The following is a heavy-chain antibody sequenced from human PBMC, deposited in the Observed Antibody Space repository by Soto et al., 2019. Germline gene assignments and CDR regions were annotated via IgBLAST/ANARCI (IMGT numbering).Heavy chain of an antibody. CDR1: AFTFSSYD. D-gene: IGHD1-26*01. CDR3: AKDRGKNGVGATMDY. CDR2: ITVSGSST. Sequence: DVQLLESGGGLVQPGGSLRLSCAASAFTFSSYDMSWVRQAPGKGLEWVSSITVSGSSTYYADSVKGRFTISRDNSKNTLYLQMNSLRAEDTAVYYCAKDRGKNGVGATMDYWGQGTLVTISS. J-gene: IGHJ4*02. V-gene: IGHV3-23*01.